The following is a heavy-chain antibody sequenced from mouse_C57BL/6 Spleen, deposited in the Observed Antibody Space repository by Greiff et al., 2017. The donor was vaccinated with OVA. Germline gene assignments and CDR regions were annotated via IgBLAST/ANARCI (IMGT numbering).Heavy chain of an antibody. Sequence: VMLVESGAELVKPGASVKISCKASGYAFSSYWMNWVKQRPGKGLEWIGQIYPGDGDTNYNGKFKGKATLTADKSSSTAYMQLSSLTSEDSAVYFCARWVYYGSSYDYYAMDYWGQGTSVTVSS. CDR2: IYPGDGDT. CDR3: ARWVYYGSSYDYYAMDY. V-gene: IGHV1-80*01. J-gene: IGHJ4*01. D-gene: IGHD1-1*01. CDR1: GYAFSSYW.